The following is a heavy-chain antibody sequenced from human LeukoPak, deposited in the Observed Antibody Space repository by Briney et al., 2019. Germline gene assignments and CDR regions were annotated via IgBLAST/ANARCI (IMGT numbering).Heavy chain of an antibody. CDR1: GFTVSSNY. D-gene: IGHD4-17*01. J-gene: IGHJ4*02. Sequence: GGSLRLSCAASGFTVSSNYMSWVRQAPGKGLEWVSVIYSGGSTYYADSVKGRFTISRDNSKNTLYLQMNSLRAEDTAVYYCAKVGLTVTTDEYYFDYWGQGTLVTVSS. CDR3: AKVGLTVTTDEYYFDY. CDR2: IYSGGST. V-gene: IGHV3-53*01.